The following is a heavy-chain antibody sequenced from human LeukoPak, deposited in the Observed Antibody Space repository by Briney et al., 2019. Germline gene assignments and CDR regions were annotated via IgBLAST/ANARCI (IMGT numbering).Heavy chain of an antibody. CDR1: GGSISSYY. J-gene: IGHJ6*02. D-gene: IGHD6-13*01. CDR2: IYYSGST. Sequence: ASETLPLTCTVSGGSISSYYWSWIRQPPGKGLEWIGYIYYSGSTNYNPSLKSRVTISVDTSKNQFSLKLSSVTAADTAVYYCARDSSSWYRTHNRSYYYGMDVWGQGTTVTVSS. CDR3: ARDSSSWYRTHNRSYYYGMDV. V-gene: IGHV4-59*01.